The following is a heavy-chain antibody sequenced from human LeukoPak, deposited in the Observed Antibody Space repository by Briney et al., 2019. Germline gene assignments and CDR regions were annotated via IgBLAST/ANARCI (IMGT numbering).Heavy chain of an antibody. V-gene: IGHV1-18*01. Sequence: ASVTLSCNSSGSTFTIYGISWVRHAPGQGIEWMGWISAYNGNTNYAQKLQGRATMTTDTSTSTAYMELRSLRSDDTAVYYCALYYCSSTSCYTDYWGQGTLVTVSS. D-gene: IGHD2-2*02. CDR1: GSTFTIYG. J-gene: IGHJ4*02. CDR3: ALYYCSSTSCYTDY. CDR2: ISAYNGNT.